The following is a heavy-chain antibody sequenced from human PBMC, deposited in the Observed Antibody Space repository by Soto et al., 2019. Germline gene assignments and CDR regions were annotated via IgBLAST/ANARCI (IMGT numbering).Heavy chain of an antibody. Sequence: PGGSLRLSCAASGFTVSSNYMSWVRQAPGKGLEWVSVIYSGGSTYYADSVKGRFTISRDNSKNTLYLQMNSLRAEDTAVYYCATNYGYAPNPKRRRTPYYYGMDVWGQGTTVTVSS. CDR1: GFTVSSNY. CDR2: IYSGGST. D-gene: IGHD5-18*01. CDR3: ATNYGYAPNPKRRRTPYYYGMDV. V-gene: IGHV3-53*01. J-gene: IGHJ6*02.